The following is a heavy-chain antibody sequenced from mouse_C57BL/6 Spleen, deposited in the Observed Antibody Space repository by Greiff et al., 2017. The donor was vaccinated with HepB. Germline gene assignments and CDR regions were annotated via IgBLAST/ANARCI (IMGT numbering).Heavy chain of an antibody. J-gene: IGHJ1*03. CDR2: IHPNSGST. Sequence: QVQLQQSGAELVKPGASVKLSCKASGYTFTSYWMHWVKQRPGQGLEWIGMIHPNSGSTNYNEKFKSKATLTVDKSSSTAYLQLSSLTSEDSAVYYCARRGYYYGSYWYFDVWGTGTTVTVSS. D-gene: IGHD1-1*01. CDR1: GYTFTSYW. V-gene: IGHV1-64*01. CDR3: ARRGYYYGSYWYFDV.